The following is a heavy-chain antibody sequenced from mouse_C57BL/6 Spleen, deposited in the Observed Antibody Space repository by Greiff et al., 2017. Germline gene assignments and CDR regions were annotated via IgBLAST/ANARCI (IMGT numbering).Heavy chain of an antibody. V-gene: IGHV1-72*01. CDR3: ARRDGNYPFDY. CDR1: GYTFTSYW. CDR2: IDPNSGGT. D-gene: IGHD2-1*01. Sequence: QVQLQQPGAELVMPGASVKLSCKASGYTFTSYWMHWVKQRPGRGLEGIGRIDPNSGGTKYNEKFKSKATLTVDKPSSTAYMQLSSLTSEDSAVYYCARRDGNYPFDYWGQGTTLTVSS. J-gene: IGHJ2*01.